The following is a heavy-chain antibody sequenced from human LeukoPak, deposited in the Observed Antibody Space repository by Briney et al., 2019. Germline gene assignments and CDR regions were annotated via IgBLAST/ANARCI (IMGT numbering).Heavy chain of an antibody. CDR1: GFTFSSYA. CDR3: ANTGGPDYYGSDRYYYGMDV. Sequence: GGSLRLSCAASGFTFSSYAMSWVRQAPGKGLEWVSAISGSGGSTYYADSVKGRFTISRDNSKNTLFLQMNSLRAEDTAVYYCANTGGPDYYGSDRYYYGMDVWGQGTTVTASS. V-gene: IGHV3-23*01. D-gene: IGHD3-10*01. CDR2: ISGSGGST. J-gene: IGHJ6*02.